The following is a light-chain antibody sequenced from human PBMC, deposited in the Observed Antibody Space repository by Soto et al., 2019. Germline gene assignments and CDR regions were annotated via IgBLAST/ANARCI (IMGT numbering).Light chain of an antibody. V-gene: IGLV1-40*01. CDR2: DNT. CDR1: SSNIGAGYD. J-gene: IGLJ1*01. CDR3: QSYDSSLSVLYV. Sequence: QSVLTQPPSVSGAPGQRVTISCTGSSSNIGAGYDVHWYQQLPGTAPKLLIHDNTNRPSGVPDRFSGSKSGTSASLAITGLQAEDEADYYCQSYDSSLSVLYVFGTGTKLTVL.